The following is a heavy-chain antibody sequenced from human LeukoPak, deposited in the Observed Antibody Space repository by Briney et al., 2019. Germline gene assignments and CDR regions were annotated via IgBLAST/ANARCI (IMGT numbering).Heavy chain of an antibody. CDR3: ARGNRNNYYYYYYMDV. D-gene: IGHD1-14*01. V-gene: IGHV1-2*02. CDR2: INPNSGGT. CDR1: GYTFTGYY. J-gene: IGHJ6*03. Sequence: ASVKVSCKASGYTFTGYYMHWVRQAPGQGLEWMGWINPNSGGTNYAQKFQGRVTMTRDTSISTAYMGLSRLRSDDTAVYYCARGNRNNYYYYYYMDVWGKGTTVTVSS.